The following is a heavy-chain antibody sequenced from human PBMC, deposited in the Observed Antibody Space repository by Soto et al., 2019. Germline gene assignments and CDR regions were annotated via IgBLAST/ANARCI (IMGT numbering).Heavy chain of an antibody. CDR1: GGSISSYY. V-gene: IGHV4-59*01. CDR3: ARRYGGNFDY. Sequence: TXSLTCTVSGGSISSYYWGWIRQPPGKGLEWIGYIYYSGSTNYNPSLKSRVTISVDTSKNQFSLKLSSVTAADTAVYYCARRYGGNFDYWGQGTLVTSPQ. J-gene: IGHJ4*02. D-gene: IGHD3-16*01. CDR2: IYYSGST.